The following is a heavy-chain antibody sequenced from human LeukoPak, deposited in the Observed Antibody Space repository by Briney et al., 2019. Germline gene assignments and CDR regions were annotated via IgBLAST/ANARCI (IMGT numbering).Heavy chain of an antibody. CDR3: ARGSSSSGFSYYYYYYYMDV. J-gene: IGHJ6*03. V-gene: IGHV1-69*10. Sequence: ASVKVSCKASGGTFSSYAISWVRQAPGQGLEWMGGIIPILGIANYAQKFQGRVTITADKSTSTAYMELSSLRSEDTAVYYCARGSSSSGFSYYYYYYYMDVWGKGTTVTVSS. CDR1: GGTFSSYA. CDR2: IIPILGIA. D-gene: IGHD3-10*01.